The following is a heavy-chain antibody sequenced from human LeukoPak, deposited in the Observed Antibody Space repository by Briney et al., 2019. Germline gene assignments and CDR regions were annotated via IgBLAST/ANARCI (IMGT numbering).Heavy chain of an antibody. J-gene: IGHJ3*02. CDR1: GGSISSYY. CDR2: ISYSGST. CDR3: ARGLIKNGDHVGAFDI. Sequence: TSETLSLTCTVSGGSISSYYWSWIQQPPGKGLEWIGYISYSGSTNYNPSLKSRVTISVDTSKNQFSLKLSSVTAADTAVYYCARGLIKNGDHVGAFDIWGQGTMVSVTS. D-gene: IGHD4-17*01. V-gene: IGHV4-59*01.